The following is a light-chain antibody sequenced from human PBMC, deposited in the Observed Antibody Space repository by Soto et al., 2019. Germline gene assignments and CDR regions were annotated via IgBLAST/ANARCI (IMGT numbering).Light chain of an antibody. Sequence: DIQMTQFPSTLSASVGDRVTITCRASQTISGWLAWYQQKPGKAPRLLIHDASTLDSGVPSRFSGTESETEFTLTISSLQPDDSATYYCQQYKNLYTFGQGTK. J-gene: IGKJ2*01. CDR2: DAS. CDR1: QTISGW. V-gene: IGKV1-5*01. CDR3: QQYKNLYT.